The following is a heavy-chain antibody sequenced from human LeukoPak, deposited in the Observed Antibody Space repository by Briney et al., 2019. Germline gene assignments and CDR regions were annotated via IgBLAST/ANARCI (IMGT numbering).Heavy chain of an antibody. CDR3: TSHAAFDP. CDR1: GFTFNNAW. CDR2: IKSKNVGGTT. Sequence: PGGSLRLSCAASGFTFNNAWMNWVRQAPGKGLEWVGRIKSKNVGGTTDYAAPVKGRFTISRDDSKNTVYLQMNSLKIEDTAVYYCTSHAAFDPWGQGILVTVSS. V-gene: IGHV3-15*01. J-gene: IGHJ5*02.